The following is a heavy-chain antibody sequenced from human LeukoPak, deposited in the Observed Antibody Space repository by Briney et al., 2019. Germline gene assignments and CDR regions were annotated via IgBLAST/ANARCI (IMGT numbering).Heavy chain of an antibody. D-gene: IGHD6-25*01. CDR3: AKGGGRPLGDAFDI. Sequence: GRSLRLSCAASGFTFSNYVIHWVRQAPGKGLEWVGVVWYDGSKKYYGDSVKGRFTISRDNSKNTLYLQVNSLRADDTAVYFCAKGGGRPLGDAFDIWGQGTMVTVSS. V-gene: IGHV3-33*06. CDR1: GFTFSNYV. J-gene: IGHJ3*02. CDR2: VWYDGSKK.